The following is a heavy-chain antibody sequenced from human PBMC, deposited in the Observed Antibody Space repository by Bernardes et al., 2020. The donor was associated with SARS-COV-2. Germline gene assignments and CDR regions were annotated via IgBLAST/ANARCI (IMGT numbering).Heavy chain of an antibody. CDR3: AIPPTNYDRYGMDV. V-gene: IGHV1-2*02. CDR2: INPNSGGT. D-gene: IGHD3-22*01. CDR1: GYTFTGYY. Sequence: ASVKVSCKASGYTFTGYYIHWLRQAPGQGLEWMGWINPNSGGTNSAQRFQGRVTMTRDTSISTAYMELSRLRSDDTAVYYCAIPPTNYDRYGMDVWGQGTTVTVSS. J-gene: IGHJ6*02.